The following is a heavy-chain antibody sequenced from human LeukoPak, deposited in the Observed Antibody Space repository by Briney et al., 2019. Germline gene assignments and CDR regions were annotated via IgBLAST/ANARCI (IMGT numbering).Heavy chain of an antibody. CDR3: AKRNYDFWSGYYRRAENHFDY. J-gene: IGHJ4*02. D-gene: IGHD3-3*01. Sequence: GGSLRLSCAASGFTFSSYAMSWVRQAPGKGLEWVSAISGSGGSTYYADSVKGRFTISRDNPKTTLYLQMNSLRAEDTAIYYCAKRNYDFWSGYYRRAENHFDYWGQGTLVTVSS. CDR1: GFTFSSYA. V-gene: IGHV3-23*01. CDR2: ISGSGGST.